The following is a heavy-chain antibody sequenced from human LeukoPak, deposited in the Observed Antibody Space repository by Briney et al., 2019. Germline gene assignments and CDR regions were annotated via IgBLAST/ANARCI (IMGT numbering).Heavy chain of an antibody. CDR1: GFTFRNYL. D-gene: IGHD6-13*01. J-gene: IGHJ4*02. CDR3: ARHPNSNWDY. V-gene: IGHV3-7*03. CDR2: INEGGNEK. Sequence: GGSLRLSCAASGFTFRNYLMSWVRQVPGKGLEWVVNINEGGNEKNYVDSVKGRFTASRDNAQKSLYLQMNSLRVEDTAVYYCARHPNSNWDYWGQGTLVTVSS.